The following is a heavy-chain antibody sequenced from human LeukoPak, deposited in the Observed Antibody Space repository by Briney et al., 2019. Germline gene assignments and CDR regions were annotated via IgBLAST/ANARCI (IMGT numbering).Heavy chain of an antibody. D-gene: IGHD3-10*01. CDR2: ISAYNGNT. CDR3: ARDLAGIGLWFGEAGNFDY. J-gene: IGHJ4*02. Sequence: ASVKVSCKASGYTFTSYGISWVRQAPGQGLEWMGWISAYNGNTNYAQKLQGRVTMTSDTSTSTAYMELRSLRSDDTAVYYCARDLAGIGLWFGEAGNFDYWGQGTLVTVSS. CDR1: GYTFTSYG. V-gene: IGHV1-18*01.